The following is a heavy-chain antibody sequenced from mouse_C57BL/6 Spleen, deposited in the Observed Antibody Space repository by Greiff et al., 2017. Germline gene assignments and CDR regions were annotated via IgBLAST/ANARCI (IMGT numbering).Heavy chain of an antibody. Sequence: QVQLQQPGAELVKPGASVTVSCKASGYTFTSYWMHWVKQRPGQGIEWIGRIHPSDRDTNYNQKFKGKATLTVDKSSSTAYMQLSSLTSEDSAVYYCAIWDEWDFDDWGQGTTLTVSS. CDR1: GYTFTSYW. V-gene: IGHV1-74*01. CDR2: IHPSDRDT. J-gene: IGHJ2*01. D-gene: IGHD4-1*01. CDR3: AIWDEWDFDD.